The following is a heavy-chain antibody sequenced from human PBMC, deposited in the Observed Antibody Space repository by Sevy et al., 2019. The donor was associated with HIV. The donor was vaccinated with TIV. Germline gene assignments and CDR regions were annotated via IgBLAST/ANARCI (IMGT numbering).Heavy chain of an antibody. Sequence: GGSLRLSCAASGLIFSHYGMHWVRQAPGKGLEWVAFISVDGSNKYYVDSVKGRFTISRDNSKNTLYLQMNSLRTEDTALYYCAKNTAAAGTGGFDYWGQGTLVTVSS. V-gene: IGHV3-30*02. D-gene: IGHD6-13*01. CDR2: ISVDGSNK. CDR1: GLIFSHYG. CDR3: AKNTAAAGTGGFDY. J-gene: IGHJ4*02.